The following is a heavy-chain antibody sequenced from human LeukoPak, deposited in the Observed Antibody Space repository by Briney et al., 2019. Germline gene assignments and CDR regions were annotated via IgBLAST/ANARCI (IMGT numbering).Heavy chain of an antibody. D-gene: IGHD5-18*01. J-gene: IGHJ4*02. CDR2: IKQDGSEK. V-gene: IGHV3-7*03. Sequence: TGGSLRLSCAASGFTFSSYWMSWVRQAPGKGVEWVANIKQDGSEKYYVDSVKGRFTISRDNSKNTLYLQMNSLRAEDTAVYYCARDPGYSYGYDYWGQGTLVTVSS. CDR3: ARDPGYSYGYDY. CDR1: GFTFSSYW.